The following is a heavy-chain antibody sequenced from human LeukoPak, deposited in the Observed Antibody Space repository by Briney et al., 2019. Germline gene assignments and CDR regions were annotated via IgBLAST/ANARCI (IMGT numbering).Heavy chain of an antibody. D-gene: IGHD3-22*01. CDR1: GYTFTSYW. CDR2: IYPGDSDT. V-gene: IGHV5-51*01. Sequence: GESLKISCKGSGYTFTSYWIGWVRQMPGKGLEWMGIIYPGDSDTRYSPSFQGQVTISADKSISTAYLQWSSLKASDTAMYYCAISMSATYYYDSSGYFNDAFDIWGQGTMATVSS. CDR3: AISMSATYYYDSSGYFNDAFDI. J-gene: IGHJ3*02.